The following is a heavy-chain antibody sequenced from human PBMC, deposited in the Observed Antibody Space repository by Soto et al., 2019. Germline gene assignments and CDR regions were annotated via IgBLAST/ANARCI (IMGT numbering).Heavy chain of an antibody. CDR2: INPSGGST. CDR1: GYTFTSYY. D-gene: IGHD2-15*01. CDR3: ARYLLPPEKTHCSGGSCYSGHSDNWFDP. V-gene: IGHV1-46*01. J-gene: IGHJ5*02. Sequence: GASVKVSCKASGYTFTSYYMHWVRQAPGQGLEWMGIINPSGGSTSYAQKFQGRVTMTRDTSTSTVYMELSSLRSEDTAVYYCARYLLPPEKTHCSGGSCYSGHSDNWFDPWGQGTLVTVSS.